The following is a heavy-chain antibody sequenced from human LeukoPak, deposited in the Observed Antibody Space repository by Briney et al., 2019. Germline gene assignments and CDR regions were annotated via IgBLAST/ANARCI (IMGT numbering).Heavy chain of an antibody. D-gene: IGHD3-10*01. Sequence: GGSLRLSCAASGFTFSSYEMNWVRQAPGKGLEWVSYISSSGSTIYYADSVKGRFTISRDNAKNSLYLQMNSLRAEDTAVYYCARVRSLRGIYYMDVWGKGTTVTISS. CDR1: GFTFSSYE. CDR3: ARVRSLRGIYYMDV. J-gene: IGHJ6*03. CDR2: ISSSGSTI. V-gene: IGHV3-48*03.